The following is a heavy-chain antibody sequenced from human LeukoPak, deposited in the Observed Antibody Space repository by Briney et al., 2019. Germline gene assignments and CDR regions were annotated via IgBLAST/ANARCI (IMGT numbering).Heavy chain of an antibody. Sequence: PGGSLRLSCAASGFTFSSHCMNWVRQAPGKGLEWVSYISSSGSTIYYADSVKGRFTISKDNAKSSLYLQMNSLRAEDTAVYYCARAWIELWSHDYWGQGTLVTVSS. CDR3: ARAWIELWSHDY. CDR1: GFTFSSHC. J-gene: IGHJ4*02. CDR2: ISSSGSTI. D-gene: IGHD5-18*01. V-gene: IGHV3-48*04.